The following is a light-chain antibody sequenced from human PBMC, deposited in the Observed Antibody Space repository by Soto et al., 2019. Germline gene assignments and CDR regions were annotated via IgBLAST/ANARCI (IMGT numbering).Light chain of an antibody. Sequence: SYELTQPLSVSVALGQTARITCGGNNIGSKNVHWYQQKPGQAPVLIIYRDNNRPSGIPERFSGSNSGNTATLTISRAQAGDEADYYCQVWDSSTGVVFGGGTKLTVL. V-gene: IGLV3-9*01. CDR1: NIGSKN. CDR2: RDN. J-gene: IGLJ2*01. CDR3: QVWDSSTGVV.